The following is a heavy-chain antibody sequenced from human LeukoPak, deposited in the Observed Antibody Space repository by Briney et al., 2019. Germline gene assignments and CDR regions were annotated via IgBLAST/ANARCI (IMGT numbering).Heavy chain of an antibody. CDR1: GYTLTELS. Sequence: ASLKVSCKVSGYTLTELSMHWVRQAPGKGLEWMGGFDPEDGETIYAQKFQGRVTMTEDTSTDTAYMELSSLRSEDTAVYYCATATYSYDRYFDYWGQGTLVTVSS. CDR2: FDPEDGET. D-gene: IGHD5-18*01. J-gene: IGHJ4*02. V-gene: IGHV1-24*01. CDR3: ATATYSYDRYFDY.